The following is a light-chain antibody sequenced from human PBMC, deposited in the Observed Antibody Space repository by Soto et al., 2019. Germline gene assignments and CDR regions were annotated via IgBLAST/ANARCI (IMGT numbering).Light chain of an antibody. CDR2: LNSDGSH. V-gene: IGLV4-69*01. CDR3: EAWGSGNRGV. J-gene: IGLJ3*02. CDR1: SGHSSYD. Sequence: QLVLTQSPSASASLGASVKLTCTLSSGHSSYDIAWHQQQPEKGPRYLMKLNSDGSHSKGDGIPDRFSGSSSGAERYLTISSLPSEDEADYSCEAWGSGNRGVFGGGTKLTVL.